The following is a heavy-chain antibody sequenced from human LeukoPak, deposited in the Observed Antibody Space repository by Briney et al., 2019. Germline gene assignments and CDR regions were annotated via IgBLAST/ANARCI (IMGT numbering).Heavy chain of an antibody. CDR1: GFTFSNYA. CDR2: ISGSGGNT. CDR3: VSSSSGWYRFQY. J-gene: IGHJ4*02. V-gene: IGHV3-23*01. Sequence: KAGGSLRLSCAASGFTFSNYAMSWVRQAPGKGLEWVLAISGSGGNTYYADSVKGRFTISRDNSRSTLYLQMNSLRAEDTAVYYCVSSSSGWYRFQYWGQGTLVTVSS. D-gene: IGHD6-19*01.